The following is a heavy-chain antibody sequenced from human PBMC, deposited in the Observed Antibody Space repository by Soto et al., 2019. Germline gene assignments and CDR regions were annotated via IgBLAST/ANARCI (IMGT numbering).Heavy chain of an antibody. V-gene: IGHV1-18*01. D-gene: IGHD1-1*01. CDR1: GYTFTSYG. CDR2: ISAYNGNT. CDR3: ARDVDRSRAAAYGTRPLDY. Sequence: ASVKVSCKASGYTFTSYGISWVRQAPGQGLEWMGWISAYNGNTNYAQKLQGRVTMTTDTSTSTAYMELRRLRSDDTAVYYWARDVDRSRAAAYGTRPLDYWGQGTLVTVSS. J-gene: IGHJ4*01.